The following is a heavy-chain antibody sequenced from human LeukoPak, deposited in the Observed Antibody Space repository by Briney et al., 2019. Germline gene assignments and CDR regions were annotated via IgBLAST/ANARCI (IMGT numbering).Heavy chain of an antibody. D-gene: IGHD1-26*01. CDR3: ARQGSGNYLSPVNY. CDR2: IYYSGST. V-gene: IGHV4-39*01. J-gene: IGHJ4*02. CDR1: GGSISSNNYY. Sequence: PSETLSLTCTVSGGSISSNNYYWCWIRQPPGKGLEWIGTIYYSGSTYYNPSLKSRVTISVDTSKNQFSLKLSSVTAADTAVYYFARQGSGNYLSPVNYWGQGTLVTVSS.